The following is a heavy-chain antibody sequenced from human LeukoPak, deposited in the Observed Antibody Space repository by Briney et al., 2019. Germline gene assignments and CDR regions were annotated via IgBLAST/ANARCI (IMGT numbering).Heavy chain of an antibody. CDR2: INPNSGGT. CDR3: ARVTRGGDRFDP. J-gene: IGHJ5*02. D-gene: IGHD3-16*01. CDR1: GYTFTGYY. V-gene: IGHV1-2*02. Sequence: ASVKVSCKASGYTFTGYYMHWVRQAPGQGLEWMGWINPNSGGTNYAQKFQGRVTMTRDTSISTAYMELSRLRSEDSAVYYCARVTRGGDRFDPWGQGTLVTVSS.